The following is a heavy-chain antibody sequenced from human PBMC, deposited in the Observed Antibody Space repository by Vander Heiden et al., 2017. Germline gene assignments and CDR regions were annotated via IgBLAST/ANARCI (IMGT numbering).Heavy chain of an antibody. V-gene: IGHV1-2*02. CDR2: INPNSGGT. CDR3: VRDGTGTIALFFY. CDR1: GSTFTDQY. J-gene: IGHJ4*02. D-gene: IGHD1-7*01. Sequence: QAQLVQSGAEVKKPGASVKVSCRASGSTFTDQYIHGLRQAPGQGLEWMGWINPNSGGTKYAQKFQGRVTMTRDTSISTAYMEVSRLRSDDTAVYFCVRDGTGTIALFFYWGQGTLVTVSS.